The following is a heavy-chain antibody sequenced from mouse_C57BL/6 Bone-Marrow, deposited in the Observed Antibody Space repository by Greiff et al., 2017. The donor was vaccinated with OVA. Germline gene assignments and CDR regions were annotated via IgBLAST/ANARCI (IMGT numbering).Heavy chain of an antibody. J-gene: IGHJ2*01. D-gene: IGHD1-1*01. CDR1: GYTFTDYY. V-gene: IGHV1-76*01. CDR2: IYPGSGNT. Sequence: QVQLQQSGAELVRPGASVKLSCKASGYTFTDYYINWVKQRPGQGLEWIARIYPGSGNTYYNEKFKGKATLTAEKSSSTAYMQLSSLTSEDSAVYFCARTGILLQSYFDYWGQGTTLTVSS. CDR3: ARTGILLQSYFDY.